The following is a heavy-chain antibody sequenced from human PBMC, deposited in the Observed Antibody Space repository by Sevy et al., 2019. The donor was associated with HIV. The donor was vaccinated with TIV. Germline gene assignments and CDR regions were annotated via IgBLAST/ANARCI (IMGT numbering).Heavy chain of an antibody. Sequence: SETLSLTCAVYGGSFSGYYWSWIRQPPGKGLEWIGEINHSGSTNYNPSLKSRVTISVDTSKNQFSLKLSSVTAADTALYYCARHCSGTSCSHAFDIRGQGTMVTVSS. D-gene: IGHD2-2*01. J-gene: IGHJ3*02. CDR1: GGSFSGYY. CDR2: INHSGST. CDR3: ARHCSGTSCSHAFDI. V-gene: IGHV4-34*01.